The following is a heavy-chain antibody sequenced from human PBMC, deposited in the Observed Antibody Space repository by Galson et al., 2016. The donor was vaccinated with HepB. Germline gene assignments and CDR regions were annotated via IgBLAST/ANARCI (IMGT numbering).Heavy chain of an antibody. D-gene: IGHD2-15*01. CDR2: ISWNSGTV. CDR1: GFTFDDYA. J-gene: IGHJ6*02. V-gene: IGHV3-9*01. Sequence: SLRLSCAASGFTFDDYAMHWVRQVPGKGLEWVSGISWNSGTVAYAESVKGRFTVSRDNAQNSLYLQMNSLRAEDAALYYCAKDRSLAALGYYGMDVWGQGTLVTVSS. CDR3: AKDRSLAALGYYGMDV.